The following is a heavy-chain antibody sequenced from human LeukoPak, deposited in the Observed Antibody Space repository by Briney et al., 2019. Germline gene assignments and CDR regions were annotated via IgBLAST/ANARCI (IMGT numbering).Heavy chain of an antibody. V-gene: IGHV3-21*01. D-gene: IGHD2-2*02. CDR1: GFTFSSYG. CDR3: ARDGCSSTSCYTPGSYYNDVY. CDR2: ISSSSSYI. Sequence: GGSLRLSCAASGFTFSSYGMNWVRQAPGQGLEWVSSISSSSSYIYYADSVKGRFTISRDNAKNSLYLQMNSLRAEDTAVYYCARDGCSSTSCYTPGSYYNDVYWGQGTLVTVSS. J-gene: IGHJ4*02.